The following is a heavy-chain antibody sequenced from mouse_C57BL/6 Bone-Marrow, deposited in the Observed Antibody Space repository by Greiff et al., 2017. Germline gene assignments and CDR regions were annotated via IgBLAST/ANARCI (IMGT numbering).Heavy chain of an antibody. Sequence: QVQLQQPGAELVMPGASVKLSCKASGYTFTSYWMHWVKQRPGQGLEWIGEIDPSDSYTNYNQKFKGKSTLTVDKSSSTAYMQLSSLTSAVSAVYYCARSGLWDYWGQGTSVTVSS. J-gene: IGHJ4*01. CDR1: GYTFTSYW. CDR2: IDPSDSYT. D-gene: IGHD1-1*02. V-gene: IGHV1-69*01. CDR3: ARSGLWDY.